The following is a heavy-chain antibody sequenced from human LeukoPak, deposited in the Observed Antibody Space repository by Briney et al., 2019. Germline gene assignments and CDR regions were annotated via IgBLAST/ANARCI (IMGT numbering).Heavy chain of an antibody. CDR2: ISSGSSTI. CDR1: GFTFSSYE. CDR3: ARKYQGVDY. Sequence: PGGSLRLSCAASGFTFSSYEMNWVRQAPGKGLEWVSYISSGSSTIYYADSVKGRFTISRDNAKNSLYLHMNSLRDEDTAVYYCARKYQGVDYWGQGTLVTVSS. V-gene: IGHV3-48*03. J-gene: IGHJ4*02. D-gene: IGHD3-16*01.